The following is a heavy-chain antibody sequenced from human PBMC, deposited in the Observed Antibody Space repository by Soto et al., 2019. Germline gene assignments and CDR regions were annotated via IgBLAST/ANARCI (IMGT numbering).Heavy chain of an antibody. Sequence: GGSLRLSCAASGFTFSSYAMSWVRQAPGKGLEWVSAISGSGGSTYYADSVKGRFTISRDNSKNTLYLQMNSLRAEDTAVYYREKDLFADIPEGGYNYYTYSGMDVWGKGTTVTVAS. CDR3: EKDLFADIPEGGYNYYTYSGMDV. J-gene: IGHJ6*04. CDR1: GFTFSSYA. V-gene: IGHV3-23*01. D-gene: IGHD5-12*01. CDR2: ISGSGGST.